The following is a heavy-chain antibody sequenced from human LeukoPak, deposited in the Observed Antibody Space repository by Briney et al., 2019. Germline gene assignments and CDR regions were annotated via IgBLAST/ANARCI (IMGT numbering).Heavy chain of an antibody. Sequence: PGGSLRLSCAASGFSFDDYAMHWVRQAPGKGLEWVSGISWNSGRIDYAESVKGRFTISRDSARNSLYLQMNSLRAEDTAFYHCAKGRGYSLGGDGFDMWGQGTMVTVSS. J-gene: IGHJ3*02. CDR2: ISWNSGRI. V-gene: IGHV3-9*01. D-gene: IGHD5-18*01. CDR1: GFSFDDYA. CDR3: AKGRGYSLGGDGFDM.